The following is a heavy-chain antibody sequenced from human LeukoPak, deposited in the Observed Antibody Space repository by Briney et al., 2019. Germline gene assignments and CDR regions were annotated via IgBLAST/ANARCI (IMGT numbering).Heavy chain of an antibody. CDR3: ARDTSRTMDV. CDR2: INTDGSTT. J-gene: IGHJ6*02. Sequence: GGSLRLSCAASGFTFSSHWMHWVRQAPGKGLVWVSIINTDGSTTRYADSVEGRFTISRDNARNTLYLEMDSPRVEDTAVYFCARDTSRTMDVWGQGTTVTV. CDR1: GFTFSSHW. V-gene: IGHV3-74*01.